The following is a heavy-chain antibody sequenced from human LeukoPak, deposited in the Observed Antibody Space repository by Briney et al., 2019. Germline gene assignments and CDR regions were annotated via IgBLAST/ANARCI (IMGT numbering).Heavy chain of an antibody. CDR2: ISGSSETI. CDR1: GFTFSTYS. V-gene: IGHV3-48*02. Sequence: GGSLRLSCAASGFTFSTYSMNWVCQAPGKGLEWVSYISGSSETIYYADSVKGRFTISRDNAKNSLYLQMNSLRDEDTAVYYCARTPPTAGLTTIGVGSDYWGQGTLVTVSS. D-gene: IGHD4-11*01. CDR3: ARTPPTAGLTTIGVGSDY. J-gene: IGHJ4*02.